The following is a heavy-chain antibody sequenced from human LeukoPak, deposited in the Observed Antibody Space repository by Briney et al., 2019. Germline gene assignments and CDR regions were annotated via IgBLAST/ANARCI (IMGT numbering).Heavy chain of an antibody. CDR1: GFTFSSYG. Sequence: PGRSLRLSCAASGFTFSSYGMHWVRQAPGKGLEWVAVIWYDGSNKYYADSVKGRFTISRDNSKNTLYLQMNSLRAEDTAVYYCARDQTSSGYYGDDAFDIWGQGTMVTVSS. J-gene: IGHJ3*02. CDR3: ARDQTSSGYYGDDAFDI. CDR2: IWYDGSNK. V-gene: IGHV3-33*01. D-gene: IGHD3-22*01.